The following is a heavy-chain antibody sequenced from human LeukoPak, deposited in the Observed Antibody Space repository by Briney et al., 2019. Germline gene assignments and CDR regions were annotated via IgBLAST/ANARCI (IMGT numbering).Heavy chain of an antibody. CDR3: ARNVKWAFDY. CDR2: TFYRSKWYY. V-gene: IGHV6-1*01. CDR1: GDSVSTNSAG. D-gene: IGHD1-26*01. J-gene: IGHJ4*02. Sequence: SQTLSLTCAISGDSVSTNSAGWHWIRQSPSRGLEWLGRTFYRSKWYYDYAVSLKSRITINPDTSKNQFSLQLNSVTPEDTAVYYCARNVKWAFDYWGQGTLVTVSS.